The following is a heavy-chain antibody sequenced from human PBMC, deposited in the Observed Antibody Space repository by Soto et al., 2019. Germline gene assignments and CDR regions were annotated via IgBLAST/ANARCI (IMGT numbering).Heavy chain of an antibody. D-gene: IGHD6-19*01. J-gene: IGHJ3*02. CDR3: AKTANGWFSAFDI. CDR1: GFTFSSYA. V-gene: IGHV3-23*01. CDR2: ISGSGGTT. Sequence: EVQLLESGGGLVQPGGSLRLSCAASGFTFSSYAMSWVRQAPGKGLEWVSAISGSGGTTYYADSVKGRFTFSRDNSKNTLYLLMNSLRAEDTAVYYCAKTANGWFSAFDIWGQGTMVNVSS.